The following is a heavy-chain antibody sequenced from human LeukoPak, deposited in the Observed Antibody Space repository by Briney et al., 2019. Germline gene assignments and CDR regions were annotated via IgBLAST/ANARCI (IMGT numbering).Heavy chain of an antibody. CDR1: GLTFRSYA. CDR2: IWGGGVST. D-gene: IGHD2-8*01. CDR3: AKAPLPHCSSGVCYNDY. V-gene: IGHV3-23*01. Sequence: GGSLRLSCAASGLTFRSYAVTWVRQAPGKGLEWVSGIWGGGVSTYYADSVRGRFTISRDNSKSTLFLQLNSLRDEDTAVYYCAKAPLPHCSSGVCYNDYWGQGTLVTVSS. J-gene: IGHJ4*02.